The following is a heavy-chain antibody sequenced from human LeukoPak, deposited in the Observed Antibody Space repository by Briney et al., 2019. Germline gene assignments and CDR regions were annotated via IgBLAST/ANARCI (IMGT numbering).Heavy chain of an antibody. CDR2: ITGSSAST. V-gene: IGHV3-23*01. D-gene: IGHD3-22*01. Sequence: PGGSLGHSCTASGFTFRSYAMSWVGQAPGKGLEWVSSITGSSASTYYADSVKGRFTISRDNSKNTLYLQRNSLRAEDTAVYFCAKQDYYDTHWGQGTLVTVSS. CDR3: AKQDYYDTH. CDR1: GFTFRSYA. J-gene: IGHJ4*02.